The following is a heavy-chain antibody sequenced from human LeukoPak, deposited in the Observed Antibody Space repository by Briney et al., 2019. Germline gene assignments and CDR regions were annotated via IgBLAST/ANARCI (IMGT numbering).Heavy chain of an antibody. Sequence: SVKVSCKASGGTFSSCAISWVRQAPGQGLEWMGGISPIFGTANYAQKFQGRVTITADESTSTAYMELSSLRSEDTAVYYCAREKDIVVVPAARGGFDYWGQGTLVTVSS. V-gene: IGHV1-69*13. CDR2: ISPIFGTA. D-gene: IGHD2-2*01. J-gene: IGHJ4*02. CDR3: AREKDIVVVPAARGGFDY. CDR1: GGTFSSCA.